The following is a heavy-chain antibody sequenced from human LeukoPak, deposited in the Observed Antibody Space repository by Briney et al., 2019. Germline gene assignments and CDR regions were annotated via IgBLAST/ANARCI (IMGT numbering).Heavy chain of an antibody. V-gene: IGHV1-46*01. CDR1: GYTFTSYY. Sequence: ASVKVSCKASGYTFTSYYMHWVRQAPGQGLEWMGIINPSGGSTSYAQKFQGRVTMTRDTSTSTVYMELSSLRSEDTAVYFCARVGGWEPKLHGVTFDYLGQGTLVTVSS. D-gene: IGHD1-26*01. J-gene: IGHJ4*02. CDR2: INPSGGST. CDR3: ARVGGWEPKLHGVTFDY.